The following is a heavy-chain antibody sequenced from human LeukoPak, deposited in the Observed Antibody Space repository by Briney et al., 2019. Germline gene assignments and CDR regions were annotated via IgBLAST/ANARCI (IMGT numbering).Heavy chain of an antibody. CDR3: ARTYGDYDDAFDV. CDR2: IYYSGST. D-gene: IGHD4-17*01. J-gene: IGHJ3*01. CDR1: GGSISSSTYY. V-gene: IGHV4-39*01. Sequence: SETLSLTCTVSGGSISSSTYYWGWIRQPPGKGLEWIGSIYYSGSTYNNPSLKSRVTIFVDTSKNQFSLKLSPVTATDTAVYYCARTYGDYDDAFDVWGQGTMVTVSS.